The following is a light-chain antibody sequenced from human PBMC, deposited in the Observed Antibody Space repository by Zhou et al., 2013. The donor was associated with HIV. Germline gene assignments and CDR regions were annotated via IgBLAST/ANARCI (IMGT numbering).Light chain of an antibody. V-gene: IGKV1-NL1*01. CDR2: AAS. Sequence: DIQMTQSPSSLSASVGDRVTITCRASQGISNSLAWYQQKPGKAPKLLLYAASRLESGVPSRFSGSGSGTDYTLTISGLQPEDFASYYCQQYYSIRTFGGGTKVEIK. J-gene: IGKJ4*01. CDR3: QQYYSIRT. CDR1: QGISNS.